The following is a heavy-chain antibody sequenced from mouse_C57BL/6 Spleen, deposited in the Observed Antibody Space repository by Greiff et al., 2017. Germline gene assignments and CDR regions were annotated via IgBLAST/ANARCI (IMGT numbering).Heavy chain of an antibody. Sequence: EVQRVESGAELVKPGASVKLSCTASGFNIKDYYMHWVKQRTEQGLEWIGRIDPEDGETKYAPKFQGKATITADTSSNTAYLQRSRLTYEDTAVYYCARSSSDYGDFDYWGQGTTRTVSS. CDR2: IDPEDGET. V-gene: IGHV14-2*01. D-gene: IGHD2-4*01. J-gene: IGHJ2*01. CDR3: ARSSSDYGDFDY. CDR1: GFNIKDYY.